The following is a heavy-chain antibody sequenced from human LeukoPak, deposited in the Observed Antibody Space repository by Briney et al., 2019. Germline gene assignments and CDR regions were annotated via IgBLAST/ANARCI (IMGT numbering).Heavy chain of an antibody. J-gene: IGHJ4*02. V-gene: IGHV6-1*01. Sequence: PSQTLSLTCAISGDSVSSDSAAWYWIRQSPSRGLEWLGRTYYRSKWFNDYAVSVKSRIIINPDTSKNQFSLHLNSVTHEDTAVYYCARVRRIAVTAYYFDSWGQGTLVTVST. D-gene: IGHD6-19*01. CDR1: GDSVSSDSAA. CDR2: TYYRSKWFN. CDR3: ARVRRIAVTAYYFDS.